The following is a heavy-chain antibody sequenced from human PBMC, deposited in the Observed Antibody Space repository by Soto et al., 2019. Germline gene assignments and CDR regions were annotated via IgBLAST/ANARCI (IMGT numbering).Heavy chain of an antibody. Sequence: EVQLVESGGGLVKPGGSLRLSCAASGFTFSSYSMNWVRQAPGKGLEWVSSISSSSIYIYYADSVKGRFTISRDNAKNSLYLQMNSLRAEDTAVYYCARDVQGEYTSGWLRWGQGSLVTVSS. D-gene: IGHD6-19*01. CDR1: GFTFSSYS. J-gene: IGHJ4*02. CDR3: ARDVQGEYTSGWLR. CDR2: ISSSSIYI. V-gene: IGHV3-21*01.